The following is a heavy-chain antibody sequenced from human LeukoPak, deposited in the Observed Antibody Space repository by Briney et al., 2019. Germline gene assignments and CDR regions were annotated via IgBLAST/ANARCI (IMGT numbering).Heavy chain of an antibody. CDR3: ARDRTVATGDFDY. J-gene: IGHJ4*02. CDR2: IKQDGSEK. Sequence: GGSLRLSCAASGFTFSSYWMNWVRQAPGRGLEWVANIKQDGSEKNYVDSVKGRFTISRDNAKNSLYLQMNSLRAEDTAVYYCARDRTVATGDFDYWGQGTLVTVSS. D-gene: IGHD4-23*01. V-gene: IGHV3-7*01. CDR1: GFTFSSYW.